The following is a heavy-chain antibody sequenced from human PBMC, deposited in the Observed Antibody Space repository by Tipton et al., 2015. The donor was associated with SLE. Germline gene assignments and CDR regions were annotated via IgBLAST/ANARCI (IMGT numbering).Heavy chain of an antibody. Sequence: QLVQSGGGLVQPGGSLRLSCAASGFTFSSYWMSWVRQAPGKGLEWVSVIYSGGSTYYADSVKGRFTISRHNSKNTLYLQMNSLRAEDTAVYYCARSGVGWWYFDLWGRGTLVTVSS. CDR1: GFTFSSYW. J-gene: IGHJ2*01. CDR2: IYSGGST. D-gene: IGHD1-14*01. V-gene: IGHV3-53*04. CDR3: ARSGVGWWYFDL.